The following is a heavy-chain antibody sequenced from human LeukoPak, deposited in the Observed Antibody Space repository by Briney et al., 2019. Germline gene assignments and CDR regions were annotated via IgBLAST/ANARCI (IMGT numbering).Heavy chain of an antibody. D-gene: IGHD3-16*01. J-gene: IGHJ5*02. Sequence: SGGSLRLSCAASGIIITSYWMSWVHQTPGKGLEWVANIKQDGSEKNYVDSVKGRFTIFRDNARNSLYLQMNSLRAEDTAVYYCASHSYGYNHWGQGTLVIVSS. CDR3: ASHSYGYNH. CDR2: IKQDGSEK. CDR1: GIIITSYW. V-gene: IGHV3-7*01.